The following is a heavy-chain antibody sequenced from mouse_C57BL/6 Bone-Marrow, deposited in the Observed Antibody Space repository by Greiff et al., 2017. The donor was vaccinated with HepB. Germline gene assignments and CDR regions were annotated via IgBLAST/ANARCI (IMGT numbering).Heavy chain of an antibody. Sequence: VQLQQSVAELVRPGASVKLSCTASGFNIKNTYMHWVKQRPEQGLEWIGRIDPANGNTKYAPKFQGKATITADTSSNTAYLQLSSLTSEDTAIYYCASIYYGNYGYWYFDVWGTGTTVTVSS. CDR1: GFNIKNTY. CDR3: ASIYYGNYGYWYFDV. V-gene: IGHV14-3*01. CDR2: IDPANGNT. D-gene: IGHD2-1*01. J-gene: IGHJ1*03.